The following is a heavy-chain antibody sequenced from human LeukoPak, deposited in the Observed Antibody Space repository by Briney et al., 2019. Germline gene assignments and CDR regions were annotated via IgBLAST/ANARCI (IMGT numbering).Heavy chain of an antibody. Sequence: GASVKVSCKASGYTFTSYGISWVRQAPGQRLEWMGWINAGNGNTKYSQEFQGRVTITRDTSASTAYMELSSLRSEDMAVYYCAREGRGITIFGVVILGFDYWGQGTLVTVSS. CDR2: INAGNGNT. CDR1: GYTFTSYG. CDR3: AREGRGITIFGVVILGFDY. J-gene: IGHJ4*02. D-gene: IGHD3-3*01. V-gene: IGHV1-3*03.